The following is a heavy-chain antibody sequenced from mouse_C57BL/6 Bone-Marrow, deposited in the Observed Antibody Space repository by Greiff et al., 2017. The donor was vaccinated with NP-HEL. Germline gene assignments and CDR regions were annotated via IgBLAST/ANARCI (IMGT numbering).Heavy chain of an antibody. CDR3: TTFDSSGYRYSFAY. D-gene: IGHD3-2*02. CDR1: GFNIKDYY. Sequence: VQLQQSGAELVRPGASVKLSCTASGFNIKDYYMHWVKQRPEQGLEWIGRIDPEDGDTEYAPKFQGKATMTADTSSNTAYLQLSSLTSEDTAVYYCTTFDSSGYRYSFAYWGQGTLVTVSA. CDR2: IDPEDGDT. V-gene: IGHV14-1*01. J-gene: IGHJ3*01.